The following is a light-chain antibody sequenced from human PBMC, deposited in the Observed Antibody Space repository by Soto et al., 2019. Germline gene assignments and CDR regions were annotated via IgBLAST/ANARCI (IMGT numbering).Light chain of an antibody. Sequence: QSVLTQPPSASGSPGQSVTISCTGTSSDVGDYNYVAWYQQHPGKAPKLMIFEVNKRPSGVPDRFSGSKSGNTAPLTVSGLQADDEADYYCSSYAGSNNLGVFGGGTKLTVL. J-gene: IGLJ2*01. V-gene: IGLV2-8*01. CDR1: SSDVGDYNY. CDR2: EVN. CDR3: SSYAGSNNLGV.